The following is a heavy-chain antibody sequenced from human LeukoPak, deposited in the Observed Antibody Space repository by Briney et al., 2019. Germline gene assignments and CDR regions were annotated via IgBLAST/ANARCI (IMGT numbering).Heavy chain of an antibody. CDR3: ATAQPTGT. Sequence: PGGSLRLSCAASGFTLSSYAMHWVRQAPGKGLEWVAVISYDGSNKYYADSVKGRFTISRDNSKNTLYLQMNSLRAEDRAVYYCATAQPTGTWGQGTLVTVSS. V-gene: IGHV3-30*04. D-gene: IGHD1-14*01. CDR2: ISYDGSNK. J-gene: IGHJ5*02. CDR1: GFTLSSYA.